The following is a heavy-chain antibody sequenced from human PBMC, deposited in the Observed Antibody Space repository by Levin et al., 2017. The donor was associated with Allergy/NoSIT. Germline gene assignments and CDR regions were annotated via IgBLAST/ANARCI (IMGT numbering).Heavy chain of an antibody. CDR2: IRSKVNNYAT. CDR3: TTLGAGRQSRDY. V-gene: IGHV3-73*01. Sequence: GGSLRLSCAASGFTFSGSAMHWVRQASGKGLEWVGHIRSKVNNYATTYAASVKGRFTISRDDSKNTAYLQLNSLKTEDPAVYYCTTLGAGRQSRDYWGQGTLVTVSS. CDR1: GFTFSGSA. J-gene: IGHJ4*02. D-gene: IGHD3-16*01.